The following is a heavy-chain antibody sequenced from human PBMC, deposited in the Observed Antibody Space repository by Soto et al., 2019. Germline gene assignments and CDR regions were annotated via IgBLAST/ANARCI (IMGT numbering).Heavy chain of an antibody. CDR1: GFTFSTYW. CDR2: INGDGTRT. CDR3: VRVPTGGYDCSLDDY. Sequence: EVQLVESGGGLVQPGGSLRLSCVASGFTFSTYWMHWVRQAPGKGLVWVSRINGDGTRTTYADSVEGRFTISRDNAKNTLYLQMTRLRAEDTAVYFCVRVPTGGYDCSLDDYWGQGTLVTVSS. J-gene: IGHJ4*02. V-gene: IGHV3-74*01. D-gene: IGHD5-12*01.